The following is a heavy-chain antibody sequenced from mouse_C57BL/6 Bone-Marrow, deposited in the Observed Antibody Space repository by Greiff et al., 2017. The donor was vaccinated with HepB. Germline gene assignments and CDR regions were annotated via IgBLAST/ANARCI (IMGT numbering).Heavy chain of an antibody. D-gene: IGHD2-4*01. J-gene: IGHJ2*01. CDR2: ISNGGGST. V-gene: IGHV5-12*01. CDR3: ARPISDYDGHYFDY. CDR1: GFTFNDYY. Sequence: EVQLVESGGGLVQPGGSLKLSCAASGFTFNDYYMYWVRQTPEKRLEWVAYISNGGGSTYYPDTVKGRFTISRDNAKNTLYLQMSRLKSEDTAMYYCARPISDYDGHYFDYWGQGTTLTVSS.